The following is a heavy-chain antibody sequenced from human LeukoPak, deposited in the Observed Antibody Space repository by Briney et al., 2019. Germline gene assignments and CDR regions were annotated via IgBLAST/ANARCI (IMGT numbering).Heavy chain of an antibody. D-gene: IGHD1-1*01. V-gene: IGHV4-59*01. CDR3: ARVAGTLYYYYYMDV. CDR1: GGSISSYY. Sequence: PSETLSLTCTVSGGSISSYYWSWIRRPPGKGLEWIGYSGSTNYNPSLKSRVTISVDTSKNQFTLKLSSVTAADTAVYYCARVAGTLYYYYYMDVWGKGTTVTVSS. CDR2: SGST. J-gene: IGHJ6*03.